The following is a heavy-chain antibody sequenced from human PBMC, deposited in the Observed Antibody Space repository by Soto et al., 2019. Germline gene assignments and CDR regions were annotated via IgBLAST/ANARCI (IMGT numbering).Heavy chain of an antibody. J-gene: IGHJ4*02. V-gene: IGHV5-51*01. D-gene: IGHD3-16*01. Sequence: EVQLVQSGAEVKKPGESLKISCKGSGYSFTNYWIGWVRQMPGKGLEWMGIIYTGDSDTSYSPSFQGQVTTSADKSINTAYLQWSSLKASDTAMYYCARTDVSFHCDYWGQGTLVTVSS. CDR2: IYTGDSDT. CDR3: ARTDVSFHCDY. CDR1: GYSFTNYW.